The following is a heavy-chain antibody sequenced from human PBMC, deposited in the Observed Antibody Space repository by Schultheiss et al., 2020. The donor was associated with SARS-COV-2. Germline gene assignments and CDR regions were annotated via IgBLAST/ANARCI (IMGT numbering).Heavy chain of an antibody. CDR3: ARGWDGDYGYYFDY. V-gene: IGHV4-34*01. J-gene: IGHJ4*02. CDR2: INHSGST. Sequence: SETLSLTCAVYGGSFSGYYWSWIRQPPGKGLEWIGEINHSGSTNYNPSLKSRVTISVDTSKNQFSLKLSSVTAADTAVYYCARGWDGDYGYYFDYWGQGTLVTVSS. CDR1: GGSFSGYY. D-gene: IGHD4-17*01.